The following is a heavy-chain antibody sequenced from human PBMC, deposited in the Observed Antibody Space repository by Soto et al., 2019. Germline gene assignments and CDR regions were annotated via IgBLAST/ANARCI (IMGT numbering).Heavy chain of an antibody. D-gene: IGHD3-9*01. CDR3: ARHPGYYDILTGYTTYCFDY. Sequence: PSETLSLTCTVSGGSISSSSYYWGWIRQPPGKGLEWIGYIYYRGNTDYNPSLKSRVTISLDTPKNQFSLKLSPVTAADTAVYYCARHPGYYDILTGYTTYCFDYWGQGILVTVSS. CDR1: GGSISSSSYY. J-gene: IGHJ4*02. V-gene: IGHV4-61*05. CDR2: IYYRGNT.